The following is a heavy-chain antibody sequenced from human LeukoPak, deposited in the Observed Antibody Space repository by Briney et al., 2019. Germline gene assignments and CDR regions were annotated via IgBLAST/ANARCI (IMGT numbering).Heavy chain of an antibody. CDR2: ISPIGSRT. D-gene: IGHD1-1*01. J-gene: IGHJ4*02. V-gene: IGHV3-23*01. CDR1: GFTFSTYA. Sequence: GGSLRLSCAASGFTFSTYAMNWVRQAPGKGLEWVSAISPIGSRTYYADSVKGRFTISRDNSNNTLYLQMNSLRAGDTAIYYCARASTVLKLIDSWGQGTLVTVSP. CDR3: ARASTVLKLIDS.